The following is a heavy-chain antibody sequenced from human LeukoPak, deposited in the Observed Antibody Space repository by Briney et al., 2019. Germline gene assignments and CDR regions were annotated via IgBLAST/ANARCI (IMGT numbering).Heavy chain of an antibody. V-gene: IGHV3-33*01. CDR1: GFTFSSYG. Sequence: GRSLRLSCAASGFTFSSYGMHWVRQAPGKGLEWVAVIWYDGSNKYYADSVKGRFTISRDNSKNTLYLQMNSLRAEDTAVYYCARGYCSSTSCYRFDYWGQGTLVTVSS. D-gene: IGHD2-2*01. J-gene: IGHJ4*02. CDR3: ARGYCSSTSCYRFDY. CDR2: IWYDGSNK.